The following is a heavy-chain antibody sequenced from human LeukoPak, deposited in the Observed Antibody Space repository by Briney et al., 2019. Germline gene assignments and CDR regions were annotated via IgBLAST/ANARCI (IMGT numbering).Heavy chain of an antibody. V-gene: IGHV4-59*01. CDR1: GGSISSYY. Sequence: PETLSLTCTVSGGSISSYYWSWIRQLPGKGLEWIGYIYYSGSTNYNPSLKSRVTISVDTSTNQFSLKLSSVTAADTAVYYCATGSRGGRSNWFDPWGQGTLVTVSS. D-gene: IGHD2-15*01. J-gene: IGHJ5*02. CDR3: ATGSRGGRSNWFDP. CDR2: IYYSGST.